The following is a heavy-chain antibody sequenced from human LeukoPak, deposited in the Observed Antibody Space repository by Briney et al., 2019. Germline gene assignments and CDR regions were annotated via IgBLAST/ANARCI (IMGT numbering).Heavy chain of an antibody. V-gene: IGHV3-30-3*01. J-gene: IGHJ4*02. Sequence: GGSLRLSCAASGFTFSSHAMHWVRQAPGKGLEWVAIISYDGSNKYYADSVKGRFIISRDNSKNTLYLQMNSLRAEDTAVYYCAKGGPGSSGFDYWGQGTLVTVSS. CDR2: ISYDGSNK. CDR3: AKGGPGSSGFDY. D-gene: IGHD6-19*01. CDR1: GFTFSSHA.